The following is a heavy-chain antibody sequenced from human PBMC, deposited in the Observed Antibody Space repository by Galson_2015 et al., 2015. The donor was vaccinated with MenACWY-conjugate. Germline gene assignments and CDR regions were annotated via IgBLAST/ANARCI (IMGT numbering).Heavy chain of an antibody. CDR3: ARASLGYGNDFFDL. Sequence: SVKVSCKSSGYTFTDYYIHWVRQAPGQGLQWMGWINPNSGATNYAQNFQGWVTMTRDTSITTAYMELSSLRSEDTAEYYCARASLGYGNDFFDLRGQGTLVIVSS. CDR1: GYTFTDYY. V-gene: IGHV1-2*04. CDR2: INPNSGAT. J-gene: IGHJ4*02. D-gene: IGHD5-18*01.